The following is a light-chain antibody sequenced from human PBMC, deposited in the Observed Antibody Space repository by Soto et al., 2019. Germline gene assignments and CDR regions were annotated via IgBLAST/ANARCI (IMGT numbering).Light chain of an antibody. CDR3: EQTYSTPVT. V-gene: IGKV1-39*01. Sequence: DIQMTQSPSTLSGSVGDRVTITCRASQTISSWLAWYQQKPGKAPKLLIYAASSVQSGVPLRFSGTGSGTDFTLTISSLQPEDFATYYCEQTYSTPVTFGQGTRLDVK. CDR1: QTISSW. CDR2: AAS. J-gene: IGKJ5*01.